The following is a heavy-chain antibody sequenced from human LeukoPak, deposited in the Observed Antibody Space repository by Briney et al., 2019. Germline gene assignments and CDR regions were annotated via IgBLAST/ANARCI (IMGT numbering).Heavy chain of an antibody. Sequence: ASVKVSRKASGYTFTIYEFNWVRQAPGQGLEWLGYISPDTGNTGYAQKLQGRVTMTRDTSISTAYMELSSLTSEYTAVYYCARGPRFDPWGQGTLVTVSS. CDR2: ISPDTGNT. CDR3: ARGPRFDP. V-gene: IGHV1-8*01. CDR1: GYTFTIYE. J-gene: IGHJ5*02.